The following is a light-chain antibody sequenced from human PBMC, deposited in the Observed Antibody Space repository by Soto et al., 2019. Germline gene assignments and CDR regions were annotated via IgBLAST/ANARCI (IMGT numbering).Light chain of an antibody. CDR2: ANT. J-gene: IGLJ2*01. V-gene: IGLV1-40*01. Sequence: QSVLTQPPSVSGAPGQRVTISCTGSSSNIGAGYDVHWYQQLPAAAPKLLIYANTNRPSGVPDRFSGSKSGTSASLAITGLQAEDGGDYFCQSKDNSLSGSVFGGGTKLTVL. CDR3: QSKDNSLSGSV. CDR1: SSNIGAGYD.